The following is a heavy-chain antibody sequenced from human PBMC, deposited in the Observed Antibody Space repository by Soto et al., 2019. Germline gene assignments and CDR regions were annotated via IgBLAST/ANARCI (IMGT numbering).Heavy chain of an antibody. Sequence: EASVKVSCKASGGTFSSYAISWVRQAPGQGLEWMGGIIPIFGTANYAQKFQGRVTITADESTSTAYMELSSLRSEDTAVYYCARGGFAELWLQAYYYYGMDVWGQGTTVTVSS. CDR1: GGTFSSYA. J-gene: IGHJ6*02. V-gene: IGHV1-69*13. CDR3: ARGGFAELWLQAYYYYGMDV. CDR2: IIPIFGTA. D-gene: IGHD5-18*01.